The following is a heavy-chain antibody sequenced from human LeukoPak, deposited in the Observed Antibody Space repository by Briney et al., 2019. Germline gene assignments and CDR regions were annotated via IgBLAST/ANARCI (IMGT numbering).Heavy chain of an antibody. Sequence: QSSETLSLTCTVSGGSISSYYWSWIRQPPGKGLEWLGYIYYSGSTNYNPSLKSRVTTSVDTSKNRFSLKLSSVTAADTAVYYFARVSHYGSGSYSIDYWGQGTLVTVSS. CDR2: IYYSGST. CDR1: GGSISSYY. D-gene: IGHD3-10*01. CDR3: ARVSHYGSGSYSIDY. J-gene: IGHJ4*02. V-gene: IGHV4-59*01.